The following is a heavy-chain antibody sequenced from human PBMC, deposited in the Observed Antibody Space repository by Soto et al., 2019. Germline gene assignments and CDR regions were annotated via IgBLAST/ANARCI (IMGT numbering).Heavy chain of an antibody. CDR2: IYYSGST. D-gene: IGHD3-22*01. Sequence: SETLSLTCTVSGGSISSYYWSWIRQPPGKGLEWIGYIYYSGSTNYNPSLKSRINISVDTSKNQISMKLSSVTAADTAVYKCARTPLIVVVPYAFDIWGQGTMVTVSS. J-gene: IGHJ3*02. CDR3: ARTPLIVVVPYAFDI. CDR1: GGSISSYY. V-gene: IGHV4-59*01.